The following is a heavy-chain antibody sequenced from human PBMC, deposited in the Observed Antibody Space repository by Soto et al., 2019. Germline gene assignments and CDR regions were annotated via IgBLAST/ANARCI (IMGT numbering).Heavy chain of an antibody. CDR2: IYSDGAI. CDR1: GLNVSNNY. D-gene: IGHD2-8*01. V-gene: IGHV3-53*05. Sequence: GGSLRLSCAASGLNVSNNYMSWVRQAPGKGPEWVSVIYSDGAIYYADSVKGRFTISRDDSKNTLYLQMNSLRAEDTAVYYCARDLCNNDVCYPAFDIWGQGTMVTVSS. J-gene: IGHJ3*02. CDR3: ARDLCNNDVCYPAFDI.